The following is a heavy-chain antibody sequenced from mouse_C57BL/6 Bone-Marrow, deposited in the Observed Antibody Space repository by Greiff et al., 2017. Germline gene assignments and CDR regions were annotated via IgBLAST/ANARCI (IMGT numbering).Heavy chain of an antibody. J-gene: IGHJ3*01. CDR1: GFTFSSYA. CDR2: ISDGGSYT. D-gene: IGHD2-10*02. CDR3: ARSSIQAWFAY. Sequence: EVKLVESGGGLVKPGGSLKLSCAASGFTFSSYAMSWVRQTPEKRLEWVATISDGGSYTYYPDNVKGRFTISRDNAKTNLYLQMSHLKSEDTAMYYCARSSIQAWFAYWGQGTLVTVSA. V-gene: IGHV5-4*03.